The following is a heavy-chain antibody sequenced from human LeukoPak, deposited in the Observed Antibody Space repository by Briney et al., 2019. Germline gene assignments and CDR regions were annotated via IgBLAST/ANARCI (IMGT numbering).Heavy chain of an antibody. V-gene: IGHV3-21*01. J-gene: IGHJ4*02. D-gene: IGHD1-26*01. CDR1: GFTFSSYS. CDR2: ISSSSSYI. Sequence: PGGSLRLSCAASGFTFSSYSMNWVRQAPGKGLEWVSSISSSSSYIYYADSVKGRFTISRDNAKNSLYLQMNSLRAEDTAVYYCARDLEWELPYNDYWGQGTLVTVSS. CDR3: ARDLEWELPYNDY.